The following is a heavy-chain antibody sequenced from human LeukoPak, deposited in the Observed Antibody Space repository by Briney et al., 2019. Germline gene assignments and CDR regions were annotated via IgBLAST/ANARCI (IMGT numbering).Heavy chain of an antibody. J-gene: IGHJ4*02. CDR1: GGSISSYY. D-gene: IGHD3-10*01. CDR2: IYYSGST. Sequence: PSETLSLTCTVSGGSISSYYWSWIRQPPGKGLEWIGYIYYSGSTNYNPSLKSRVTISVDTSKNQFSLKLSSVTAADTAVYYCARHTMVRGVMFDYWGQGTLVTVSS. V-gene: IGHV4-59*08. CDR3: ARHTMVRGVMFDY.